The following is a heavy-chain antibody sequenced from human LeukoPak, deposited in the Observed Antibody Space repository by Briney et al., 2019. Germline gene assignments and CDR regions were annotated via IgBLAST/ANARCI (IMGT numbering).Heavy chain of an antibody. Sequence: PSETLSLTCTVSGYSISSGYYWGWIRQPPGKGLEWIGSIYYSGSTNYNPSPKSRVTISVDTSKNQFSLKLSSVTAADTAVYYCARDKAVAGTFDYWGQGTLVTVSS. CDR3: ARDKAVAGTFDY. CDR1: GYSISSGYY. D-gene: IGHD6-19*01. CDR2: IYYSGST. J-gene: IGHJ4*02. V-gene: IGHV4-38-2*02.